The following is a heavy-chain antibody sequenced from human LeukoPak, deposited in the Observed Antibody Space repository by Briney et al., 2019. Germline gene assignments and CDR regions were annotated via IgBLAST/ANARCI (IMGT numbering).Heavy chain of an antibody. CDR2: IYHSGST. CDR1: GGSISSSNW. Sequence: PSGTLSLTCAVSGGSISSSNWWSWVRQPPGKGLEWIGEIYHSGSTNYNPSLKSRVTISVDTSKNQFSLRLSSVTAADTAVYYCARDGRGLGFYYYYMDVWGKGTTVTVSS. V-gene: IGHV4-4*02. CDR3: ARDGRGLGFYYYYMDV. J-gene: IGHJ6*03.